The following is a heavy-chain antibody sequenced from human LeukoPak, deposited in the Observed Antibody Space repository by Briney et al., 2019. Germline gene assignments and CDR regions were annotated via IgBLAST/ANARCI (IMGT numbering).Heavy chain of an antibody. CDR2: IYYSGST. CDR3: AGAPPLLYSSSSLGAFDI. J-gene: IGHJ3*02. D-gene: IGHD6-13*01. V-gene: IGHV4-59*01. Sequence: SETLSLTCTASGGSISSYYWSWIRQPPGKGLEWIGYIYYSGSTNYNPSLRSRVTISVDTSKNQFSLKLNSVTAADTAVYYCAGAPPLLYSSSSLGAFDIWGQGTMVTVSS. CDR1: GGSISSYY.